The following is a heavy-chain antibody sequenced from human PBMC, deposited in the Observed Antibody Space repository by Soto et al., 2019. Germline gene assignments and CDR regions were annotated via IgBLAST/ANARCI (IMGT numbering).Heavy chain of an antibody. V-gene: IGHV4-34*01. D-gene: IGHD2-2*02. CDR2: INHSGTT. J-gene: IGHJ4*02. CDR1: GGSFSGYY. CDR3: ARGLNTQRVY. Sequence: QVQLQQWGAGLLKPSETLSLTCAVYGGSFSGYYWSWIRQPPGKGLEWIGEINHSGTTNYNPSLKRRVSISVDTSKNQFSLKLSSVTAADTAVYYCARGLNTQRVYWGQGTLVTVSS.